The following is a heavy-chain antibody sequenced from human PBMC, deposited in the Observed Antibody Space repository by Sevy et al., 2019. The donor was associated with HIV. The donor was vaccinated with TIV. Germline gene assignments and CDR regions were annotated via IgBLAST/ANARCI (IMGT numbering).Heavy chain of an antibody. V-gene: IGHV4-38-2*02. J-gene: IGHJ5*02. CDR2: VHHGGST. CDR3: ARDSSNYYDSGSHYKTNVAGSAWFDP. Sequence: SETLSLTCTVSGYSINRNTYWGWIRQPPGKGLEWLGSVHHGGSTYYNPSLKSRVPISTDTPKNQFSLKLNSVTAADAAVYFCARDSSNYYDSGSHYKTNVAGSAWFDPWGQGTLVTVSS. CDR1: GYSINRNTY. D-gene: IGHD3-10*01.